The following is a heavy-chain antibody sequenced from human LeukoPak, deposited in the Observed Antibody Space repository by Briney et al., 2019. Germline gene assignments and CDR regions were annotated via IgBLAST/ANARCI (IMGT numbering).Heavy chain of an antibody. CDR3: ARHGMIVVVIPFDY. CDR2: IYHSGST. CDR1: GYSISSGYY. D-gene: IGHD3-22*01. Sequence: PSETLSLTCAVSGYSISSGYYWGWIRQPPGKGPEWIGSIYHSGSTYYNPPLKSRVTISVDTSKNQFSLKLSSVTAADTAVYYCARHGMIVVVIPFDYWGQGTLVTVSS. V-gene: IGHV4-38-2*01. J-gene: IGHJ4*02.